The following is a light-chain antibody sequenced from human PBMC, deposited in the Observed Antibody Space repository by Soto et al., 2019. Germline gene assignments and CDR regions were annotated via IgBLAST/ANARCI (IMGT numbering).Light chain of an antibody. CDR2: GAS. Sequence: EIVMTQSPATLSVSPGERATLSCRASQSVSSNLAWYQQKPGKAPRLLIYGASTRATGIPARFSGSGSGTEFTLTISSLQSEDFAVYYCQQYNNWPPLTVGGGTKVEIK. V-gene: IGKV3-15*01. J-gene: IGKJ4*01. CDR1: QSVSSN. CDR3: QQYNNWPPLT.